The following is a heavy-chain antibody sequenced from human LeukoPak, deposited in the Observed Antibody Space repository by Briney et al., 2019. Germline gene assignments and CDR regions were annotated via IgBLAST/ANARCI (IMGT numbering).Heavy chain of an antibody. CDR2: ISSSSSYI. D-gene: IGHD6-13*01. CDR1: GFTFSSYS. CDR3: ARVYGSSWYSDY. Sequence: GGSLRLSCAASGFTFSSYSMNWVRQAPGKGLEWVSSISSSSSYIYYADSVKGRFTISRDNAKNSLYLQMNSLSAEDTAVYYCARVYGSSWYSDYWGQGTLVTVSS. V-gene: IGHV3-21*01. J-gene: IGHJ4*02.